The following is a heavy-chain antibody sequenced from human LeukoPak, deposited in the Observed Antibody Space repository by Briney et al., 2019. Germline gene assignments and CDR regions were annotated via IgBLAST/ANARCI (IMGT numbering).Heavy chain of an antibody. CDR3: AFHPRSGGNFDY. V-gene: IGHV3-23*01. Sequence: GGSLRLSCAASGFTFSTCAMSWVRQAPGKGLEWVSGNSGGGTGKGLEWVSAISGSGTGTYYTASVKGRFTISRDNSKNTLYLQMNNLRAEYTAVYYCAFHPRSGGNFDYWGQGTLVTVSS. J-gene: IGHJ4*02. CDR1: GFTFSTCA. CDR2: ISGSGTGT. D-gene: IGHD4-23*01.